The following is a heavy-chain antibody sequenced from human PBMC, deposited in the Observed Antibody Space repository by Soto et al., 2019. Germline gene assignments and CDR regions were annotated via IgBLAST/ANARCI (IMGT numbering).Heavy chain of an antibody. CDR1: GYTFTSYA. Sequence: ASVKVSCKASGYTFTSYAMHWVRQAPGQRLEWMGWINAGNGNTKYSQKFQGRVAITRDTSASTAYMELSSLRSEDTAVYYCARSIVVVTAADDWGKGTLVTVDS. CDR2: INAGNGNT. CDR3: ARSIVVVTAADD. D-gene: IGHD2-21*02. J-gene: IGHJ4*02. V-gene: IGHV1-3*01.